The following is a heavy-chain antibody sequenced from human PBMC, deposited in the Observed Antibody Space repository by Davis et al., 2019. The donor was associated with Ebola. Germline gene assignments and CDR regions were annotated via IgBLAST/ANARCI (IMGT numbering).Heavy chain of an antibody. Sequence: PGGSLRLSCAASGFTFSSYGMHWVRQAPGKGLEWVAVIWYDGSNKYYADSVKGRFTISRDNSKNTLYLQMNSLRAEDTAVYYCARDFLPQTLLPWFDPWGQGTLVTVSS. CDR3: ARDFLPQTLLPWFDP. CDR1: GFTFSSYG. V-gene: IGHV3-33*01. D-gene: IGHD1-26*01. J-gene: IGHJ5*02. CDR2: IWYDGSNK.